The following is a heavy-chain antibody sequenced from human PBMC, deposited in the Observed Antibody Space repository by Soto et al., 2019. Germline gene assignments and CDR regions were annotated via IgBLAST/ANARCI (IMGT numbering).Heavy chain of an antibody. J-gene: IGHJ4*02. CDR3: TRGPPGVEMSTFYFAS. CDR2: TRSKAYGGTT. CDR1: GFNFGENP. D-gene: IGHD3-16*01. Sequence: LRLSCTNSGFNFGENPMNCVRQAPAKGLEGVGLTRSKAYGGTTEYAASVRGRFTISRDDSKSIAFLQMNSLKSEDTGTYYCTRGPPGVEMSTFYFASWGQGTLVTVSS. V-gene: IGHV3-49*04.